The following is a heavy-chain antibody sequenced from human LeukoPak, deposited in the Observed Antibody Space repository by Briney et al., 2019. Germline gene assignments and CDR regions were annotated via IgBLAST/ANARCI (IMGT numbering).Heavy chain of an antibody. Sequence: GGSLRLSCAASGFTFGSYSMNWVRQAPGKGLEWVSSISSSSSYIYYADSVKGRFTISRDNAKNSLYLQMNSLRAEDTAVYYCARDYYDILTGYLTGNDYWGQGTLVTVSS. CDR2: ISSSSSYI. CDR3: ARDYYDILTGYLTGNDY. V-gene: IGHV3-21*01. CDR1: GFTFGSYS. D-gene: IGHD3-9*01. J-gene: IGHJ4*02.